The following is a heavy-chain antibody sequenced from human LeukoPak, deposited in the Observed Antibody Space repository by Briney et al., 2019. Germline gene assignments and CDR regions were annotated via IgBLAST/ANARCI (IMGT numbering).Heavy chain of an antibody. CDR2: ISGSGGDT. Sequence: GGSLRLSCAASGLTFSSYAMSWVRQAPGMGLEWVSAISGSGGDTHYADSVKGRFTISRDNSKNTLYLQMNSLRAEDTAVYYCAKSRWDSGYDLYDWGQGTLVTVSS. CDR3: AKSRWDSGYDLYD. D-gene: IGHD5-12*01. V-gene: IGHV3-23*01. CDR1: GLTFSSYA. J-gene: IGHJ4*02.